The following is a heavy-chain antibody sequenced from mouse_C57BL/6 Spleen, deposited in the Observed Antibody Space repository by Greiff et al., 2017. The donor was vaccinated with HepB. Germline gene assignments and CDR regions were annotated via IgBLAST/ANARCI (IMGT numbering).Heavy chain of an antibody. CDR1: GYTFTDYN. CDR2: INPNNGGT. Sequence: EVQLQQSGPELVKPGASVKIPCKASGYTFTDYNMDWVKQSHGKSLEWIGDINPNNGGTIYNQKFKGKATLTVDKSSSTAYMELRSLTSEDTAVYYCARYDYYGSSPWYFDVWGTGTTVTVSS. V-gene: IGHV1-18*01. CDR3: ARYDYYGSSPWYFDV. J-gene: IGHJ1*03. D-gene: IGHD1-1*01.